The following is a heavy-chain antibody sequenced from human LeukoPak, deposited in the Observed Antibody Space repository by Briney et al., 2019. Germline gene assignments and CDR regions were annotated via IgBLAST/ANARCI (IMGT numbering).Heavy chain of an antibody. CDR2: INHSGST. CDR3: ASPSRYYDSAGHDAFDI. Sequence: SETLSLTGAGYGGSFSGYYWSWIRQPPGKGLEWIGEINHSGSTNYNPSLKSRVTISVDTSKNQFSLKLSSVTAADTAVYYCASPSRYYDSAGHDAFDIWGQGTMVTVSS. V-gene: IGHV4-34*01. J-gene: IGHJ3*02. CDR1: GGSFSGYY. D-gene: IGHD3-22*01.